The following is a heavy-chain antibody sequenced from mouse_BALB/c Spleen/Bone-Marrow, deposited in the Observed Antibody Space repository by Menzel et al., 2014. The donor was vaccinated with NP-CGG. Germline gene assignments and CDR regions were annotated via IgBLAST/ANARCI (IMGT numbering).Heavy chain of an antibody. CDR1: GFTFSDYY. V-gene: IGHV5-4*02. CDR3: TRGLGRFGY. Sequence: EVQLVESGGDLVKPGGSLRLSCAASGFTFSDYYMYWIRQTPEKRLEWVATISDGGSYTNYADSVKGRFTISRDNAKNNLYLQMSSLKSEDTAMYYCTRGLGRFGYWGQGTLVTVSA. J-gene: IGHJ3*01. D-gene: IGHD4-1*01. CDR2: ISDGGSYT.